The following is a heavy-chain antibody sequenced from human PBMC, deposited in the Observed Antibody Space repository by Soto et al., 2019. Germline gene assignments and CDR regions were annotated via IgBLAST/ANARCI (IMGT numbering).Heavy chain of an antibody. CDR1: GFTFSSYS. D-gene: IGHD3-10*01. Sequence: PGGSLRLSCAASGFTFSSYSMNWVRQAPGKGLEWVSSISSSSSYIYYADSVKGRFTISRDNAKNSLYLQMNSLRAEDTAVYYCATLLIMVRGVPPVDYWGQGTLVTVSS. CDR2: ISSSSSYI. J-gene: IGHJ4*02. CDR3: ATLLIMVRGVPPVDY. V-gene: IGHV3-21*01.